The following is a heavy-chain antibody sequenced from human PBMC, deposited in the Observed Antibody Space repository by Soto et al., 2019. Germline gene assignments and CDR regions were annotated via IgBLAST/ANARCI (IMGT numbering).Heavy chain of an antibody. D-gene: IGHD4-17*01. CDR3: ARVTMVIRDSDHFGVDV. Sequence: TLSLTCLVSGFPISSPYSWGWIRQPPGKGLEWIGSISHTGTTSYSPSLTSRVSISVDTSKNQVSLKLTSVTAADTAVYFCARVTMVIRDSDHFGVDVWGHGTTVTVSS. CDR1: GFPISSPYS. CDR2: ISHTGTT. V-gene: IGHV4-38-2*02. J-gene: IGHJ6*02.